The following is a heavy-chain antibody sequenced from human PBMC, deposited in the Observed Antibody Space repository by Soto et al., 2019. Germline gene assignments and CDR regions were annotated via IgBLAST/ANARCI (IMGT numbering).Heavy chain of an antibody. CDR2: INPKFGDT. J-gene: IGHJ6*02. CDR3: ARNMDYYYGRGSGNGHGV. V-gene: IGHV1-2*02. CDR1: GYTFTAYY. Sequence: QVQLVQSGAEVKEPGDSVRVSCEASGYTFTAYYIQWVRQAPGQGLEWMGWINPKFGDTTYAQDFQGRVSMTRDMSISTVYMELSSLTSDDTAIYYCARNMDYYYGRGSGNGHGVWGQGTTVTVFS. D-gene: IGHD3-10*02.